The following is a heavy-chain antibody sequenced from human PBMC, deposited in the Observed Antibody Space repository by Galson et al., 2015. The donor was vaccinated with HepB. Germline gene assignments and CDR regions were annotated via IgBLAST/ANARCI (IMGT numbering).Heavy chain of an antibody. CDR2: ISWNSGSI. J-gene: IGHJ3*02. CDR3: AKDKGGWGDAFDI. CDR1: GFTFDDYA. V-gene: IGHV3-9*01. Sequence: SLRLSCAASGFTFDDYAMHWVRQAPGKGLEWVSGISWNSGSIGYADSVKGRFTISRDNAKNSLYLQMNSLRAEDTALYYCAKDKGGWGDAFDIWGQGTMVTVSS. D-gene: IGHD3-16*01.